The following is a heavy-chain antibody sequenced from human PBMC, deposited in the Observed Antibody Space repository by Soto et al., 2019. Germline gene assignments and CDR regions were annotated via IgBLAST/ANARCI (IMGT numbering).Heavy chain of an antibody. Sequence: SETLSLTCTVSGGSISSYYWSWIRQPPGKGLEWIGYIYYSGSTNYNPSLKSRVTISVDTSKNQFSLKLSSVTAADTAVYYCARDLGGEYCGADCYWENAFDIWGQGTMVTVSS. D-gene: IGHD2-21*02. CDR3: ARDLGGEYCGADCYWENAFDI. J-gene: IGHJ3*02. CDR2: IYYSGST. CDR1: GGSISSYY. V-gene: IGHV4-59*01.